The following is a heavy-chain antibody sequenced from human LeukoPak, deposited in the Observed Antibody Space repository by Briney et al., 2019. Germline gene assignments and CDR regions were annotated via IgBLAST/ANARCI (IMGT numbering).Heavy chain of an antibody. CDR1: GFIFNNYG. D-gene: IGHD3-16*01. J-gene: IGHJ5*02. V-gene: IGHV3-20*01. CDR3: ARGQSYVWGSYDWGDWFDP. CDR2: INWNGGST. Sequence: GGSLRLSCGGSGFIFNNYGMNWVRQAPGKGLEWVSGINWNGGSTGYADSVKGRFTISRDNAKNSLYLQMNSLRAEDTALYHCARGQSYVWGSYDWGDWFDPWGQGTLVTVSS.